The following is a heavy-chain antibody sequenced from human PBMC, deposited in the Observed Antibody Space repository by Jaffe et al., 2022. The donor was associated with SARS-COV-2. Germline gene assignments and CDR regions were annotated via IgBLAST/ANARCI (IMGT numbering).Heavy chain of an antibody. J-gene: IGHJ4*02. Sequence: EVQLVESGGGLVKPGRSLRLSCTASGFTFGDYAMSWFRQAPGKGLEWVGFIRSKAYGGTTEYAASVKGRFTISRDDSKSIAYLQMNSLKTEDTAVYYCTRDEEVEAGTTRSFDYWGQGTLVTVSS. D-gene: IGHD1-1*01. CDR3: TRDEEVEAGTTRSFDY. CDR1: GFTFGDYA. V-gene: IGHV3-49*05. CDR2: IRSKAYGGTT.